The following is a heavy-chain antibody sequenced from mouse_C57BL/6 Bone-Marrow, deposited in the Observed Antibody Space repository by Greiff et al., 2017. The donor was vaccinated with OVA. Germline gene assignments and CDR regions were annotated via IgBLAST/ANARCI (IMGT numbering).Heavy chain of an antibody. D-gene: IGHD1-1*01. J-gene: IGHJ3*01. V-gene: IGHV1-64*01. CDR3: ARSGFYYGSSYAAY. CDR2: IHPNSGST. CDR1: GYTFTRYW. Sequence: VQLQQPGAELVKPGASVKLSCKASGYTFTRYWMHWVKQRPGQGLEWIGMIHPNSGSTNYNEKFKSKATLTVDKSSSTAYMQLSSLTSEDSAVYYCARSGFYYGSSYAAYWGQGTLVTVSA.